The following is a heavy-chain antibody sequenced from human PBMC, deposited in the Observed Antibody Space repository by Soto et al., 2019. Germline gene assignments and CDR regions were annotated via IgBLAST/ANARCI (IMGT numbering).Heavy chain of an antibody. CDR2: IYKSTTT. D-gene: IGHD6-25*01. V-gene: IGHV4-30-4*01. CDR1: GGSISNGNYY. CDR3: ARSIAPDWFDP. Sequence: LSETLSLTCTVSGGSISNGNYYWSWIRQPPGQALEYIGYIYKSTTTYYNPSFESRVAISLDTSKSQFSLTVTSVTAADTAVYYCARSIAPDWFDPWGQGTLVTVSS. J-gene: IGHJ5*02.